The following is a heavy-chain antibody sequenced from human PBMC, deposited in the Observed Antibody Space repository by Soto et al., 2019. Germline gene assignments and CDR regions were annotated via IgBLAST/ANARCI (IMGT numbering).Heavy chain of an antibody. CDR3: ARDFGPGDGYNLCY. V-gene: IGHV4-59*01. J-gene: IGHJ4*02. CDR2: IYYSGST. D-gene: IGHD5-12*01. CDR1: GGSISSYY. Sequence: QVQLQESGPGLVKPSETLSLTCTVSGGSISSYYWSWIRQPPGKGLEWIGYIYYSGSTNYNPSLKSRVTISVDTSKNQFSLKLSSVIAADTAVYYCARDFGPGDGYNLCYWGQGTLVTVSS.